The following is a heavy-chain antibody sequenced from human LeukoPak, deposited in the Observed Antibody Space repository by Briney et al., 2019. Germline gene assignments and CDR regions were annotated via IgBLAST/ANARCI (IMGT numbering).Heavy chain of an antibody. CDR3: ARGAPRGGSGWYYFDY. V-gene: IGHV4-4*02. D-gene: IGHD6-19*01. J-gene: IGHJ4*02. Sequence: SETLSLTCVVSGGSLSSSNWWSWVRQPPEKGLEWIGEISHDGSTNYNPSLKSRVTISVDKSNNHFSLKLTSVTAADTVVYYCARGAPRGGSGWYYFDYWGQGTLVTVSS. CDR1: GGSLSSSNW. CDR2: ISHDGST.